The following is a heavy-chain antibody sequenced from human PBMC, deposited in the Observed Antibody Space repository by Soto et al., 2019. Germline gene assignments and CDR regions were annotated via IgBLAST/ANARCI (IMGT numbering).Heavy chain of an antibody. J-gene: IGHJ5*02. CDR2: ISGSGGST. CDR1: GFTFSSYA. V-gene: IGHV3-23*01. Sequence: EVQLLESGGGLVQPGGSLRLSCADSGFTFSSYAMTWVRQAPGKGLEWVSVISGSGGSTYYADSVKGRFTISRDNSKNTLYLQMNSLRAEDTAVYYCAKDPHGDYLLNWFDPWGQGTLVTVSS. CDR3: AKDPHGDYLLNWFDP. D-gene: IGHD4-17*01.